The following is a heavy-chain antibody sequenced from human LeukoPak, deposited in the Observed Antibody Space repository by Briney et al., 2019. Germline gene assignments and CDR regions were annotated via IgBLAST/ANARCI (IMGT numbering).Heavy chain of an antibody. V-gene: IGHV3-7*01. CDR3: ARGGAGYYLDY. CDR2: IKQDGSEK. J-gene: IGHJ4*02. CDR1: GFTFSNYW. Sequence: PGGSLRLSCAASGFTFSNYWMSWVRQAPGKGLEWVANIKQDGSEKNYVDSVKGRSTISRDNAKNSLYLQMNSLRAEDTAVYYCARGGAGYYLDYWGQGTLVTVPS. D-gene: IGHD3-9*01.